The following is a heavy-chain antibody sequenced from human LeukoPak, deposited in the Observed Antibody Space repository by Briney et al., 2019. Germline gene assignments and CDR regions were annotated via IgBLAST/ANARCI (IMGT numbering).Heavy chain of an antibody. CDR3: ARSSGYTYGSDY. J-gene: IGHJ4*02. CDR1: GVSISGYY. CDR2: IYFSGSI. D-gene: IGHD5-18*01. V-gene: IGHV4-59*08. Sequence: SETLSLTCSVSGVSISGYYWSWIRHPPRRGLEWVGYIYFSGSINYNPSLKSRVTISADTSKNQLSLKLSSVTAADTAVYYCARSSGYTYGSDYWGQGTLVTVSS.